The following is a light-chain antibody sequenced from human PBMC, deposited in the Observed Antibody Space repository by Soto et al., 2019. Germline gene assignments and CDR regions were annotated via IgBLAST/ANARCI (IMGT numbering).Light chain of an antibody. CDR1: QGVSSN. V-gene: IGKV3-15*01. J-gene: IGKJ1*01. Sequence: EIVMTQSPATLSVSPGERVTLSCRASQGVSSNLAWYQQKPGQTPRLLIYDASTGATGIPARFSGSGSGTEFTLTISSLNSEDFAFYYCQKNNNWPRTFGQGTKGDIK. CDR3: QKNNNWPRT. CDR2: DAS.